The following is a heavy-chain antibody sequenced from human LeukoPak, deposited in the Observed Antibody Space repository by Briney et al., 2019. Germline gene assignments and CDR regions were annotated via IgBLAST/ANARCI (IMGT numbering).Heavy chain of an antibody. CDR2: VYYNGIT. V-gene: IGHV4-59*01. Sequence: SETLSLICTVSGGSIGRYYWSWIRQSPGKGLEWIGHVYYNGITNSNPSLKSRVAISVDTSKNQFSLRLSSVTAADTAVYYCARKHRLRNWFDPWGQGTLVAVSS. J-gene: IGHJ5*02. CDR1: GGSIGRYY. D-gene: IGHD2-8*01. CDR3: ARKHRLRNWFDP.